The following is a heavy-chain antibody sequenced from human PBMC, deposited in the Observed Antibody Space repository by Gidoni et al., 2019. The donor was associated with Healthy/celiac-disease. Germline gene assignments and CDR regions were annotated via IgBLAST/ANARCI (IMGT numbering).Heavy chain of an antibody. CDR1: GFTFSSYA. CDR2: ISYDGSNK. CDR3: AGVEYSSSFDY. D-gene: IGHD6-6*01. V-gene: IGHV3-30-3*01. Sequence: QVQLVESGGGVVQPGRSLRLSCAASGFTFSSYAMHWVRPAPGKGLEWVAVISYDGSNKYYADSVKGRFTISRDNSKNTLYLQMNSLRAEDTAVYHCAGVEYSSSFDYWGQGTLVTVSS. J-gene: IGHJ4*02.